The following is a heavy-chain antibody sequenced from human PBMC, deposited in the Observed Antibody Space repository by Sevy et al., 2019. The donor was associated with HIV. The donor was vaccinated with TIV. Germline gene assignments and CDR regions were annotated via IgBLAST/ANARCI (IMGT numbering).Heavy chain of an antibody. V-gene: IGHV3-74*01. Sequence: GGSLRLSCPASGFTFTSYWMHWVRQAPGKGLVWVSHINSDGSKTGYADSVKGRFTISRDNAKNTLYLQMNSLRAEDTAVYYCARDKSATAVDYWGQGTLVTVSS. CDR1: GFTFTSYW. D-gene: IGHD6-25*01. CDR2: INSDGSKT. J-gene: IGHJ4*02. CDR3: ARDKSATAVDY.